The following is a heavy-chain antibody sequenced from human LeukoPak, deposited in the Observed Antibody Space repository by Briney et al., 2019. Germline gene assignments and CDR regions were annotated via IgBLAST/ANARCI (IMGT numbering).Heavy chain of an antibody. CDR2: IDPSDGST. Sequence: VSVKVSCKASGYTLTSYYMHWVRQAPGQGLEWMGIIDPSDGSTIYAQKFQGRVTMTRDTSTSTVHMELSSLRSDDTAVYYCTRDESGTRRRWFEYWGQGTLVTVSS. CDR1: GYTLTSYY. CDR3: TRDESGTRRRWFEY. J-gene: IGHJ5*01. V-gene: IGHV1-46*01.